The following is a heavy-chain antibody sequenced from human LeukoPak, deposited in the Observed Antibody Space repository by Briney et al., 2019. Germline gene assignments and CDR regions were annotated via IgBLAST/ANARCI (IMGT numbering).Heavy chain of an antibody. J-gene: IGHJ4*02. Sequence: ASVKVSCKASGYTFTSYYMHWVRQASGQGLEWMGIINPSGGSTSYAQKFQGRVTMTRDMSTSTVYMELSSLRSEDTAVYYCARDRVDTAMVLSDWGQGTLVTVSS. CDR3: ARDRVDTAMVLSD. CDR1: GYTFTSYY. D-gene: IGHD5-18*01. V-gene: IGHV1-46*01. CDR2: INPSGGST.